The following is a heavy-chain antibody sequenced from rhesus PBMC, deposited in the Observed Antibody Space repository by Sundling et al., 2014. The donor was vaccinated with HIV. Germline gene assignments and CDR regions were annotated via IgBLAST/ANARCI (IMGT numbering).Heavy chain of an antibody. CDR3: SRTDY. Sequence: QVHLQESGPGLVKPSETLSLTCAVSGDSISSTNWWSWIRQSPGKGLEWIASIYGDTAATHYNPSLENRVAISKDTSKNQFSLKLTSVTVADTAVYYCSRTDYWGQGVLVTVSS. CDR2: IYGDTAAT. V-gene: IGHV4-65*02. CDR1: GDSISSTNW. J-gene: IGHJ4*01.